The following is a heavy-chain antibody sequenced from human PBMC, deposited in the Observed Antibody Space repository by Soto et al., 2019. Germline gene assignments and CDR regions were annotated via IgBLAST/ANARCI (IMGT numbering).Heavy chain of an antibody. V-gene: IGHV3-11*01. Sequence: QVPLVESGGGLVKPGGSLRLSCAASGFTFSDYYMSWIRQAPGKGLEWVSYISSFGTTIHHADSVKGRFTISRDNAKNSLYLQMNSLRAEDTAVYYCARAPYGFTSWFDSWGQGTLVTVSS. D-gene: IGHD3-10*01. CDR3: ARAPYGFTSWFDS. CDR2: ISSFGTTI. J-gene: IGHJ5*01. CDR1: GFTFSDYY.